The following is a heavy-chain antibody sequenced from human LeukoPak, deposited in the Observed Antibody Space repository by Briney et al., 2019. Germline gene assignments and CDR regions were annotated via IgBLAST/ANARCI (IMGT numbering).Heavy chain of an antibody. D-gene: IGHD6-13*01. CDR2: IRYDGSDK. Sequence: GGSLRLSCTASGFTLSNYGMHWVRQAPGKGLEWVAYIRYDGSDKFYADSVKGRFTISRDNSKNTLSLQMTTLRPDDTAVYYCVRDATVGAAYFDFWGQGALVAVS. J-gene: IGHJ4*02. CDR1: GFTLSNYG. CDR3: VRDATVGAAYFDF. V-gene: IGHV3-30*02.